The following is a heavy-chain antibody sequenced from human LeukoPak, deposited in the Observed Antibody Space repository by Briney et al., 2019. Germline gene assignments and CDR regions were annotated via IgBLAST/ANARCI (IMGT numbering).Heavy chain of an antibody. CDR3: ARGGSGSPLKWFGP. D-gene: IGHD3-10*01. V-gene: IGHV4-38-2*01. J-gene: IGHJ5*02. CDR2: VYESGST. CDR1: GYSISSGYF. Sequence: SESLSLTCAVSGYSISSGYFWGWIRQPPGKGLEWIGNVYESGSTYYNPSLKSRVTISVDSSKNQFSLKLSSVTAADTAVYYCARGGSGSPLKWFGPWGQGTLVTVSS.